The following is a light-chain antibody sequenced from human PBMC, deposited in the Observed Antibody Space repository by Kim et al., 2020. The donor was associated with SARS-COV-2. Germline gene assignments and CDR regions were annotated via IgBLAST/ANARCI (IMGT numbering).Light chain of an antibody. CDR1: SSDPGSYYL. Sequence: SPGQSITVSCTGTSSDPGSYYLVSWYQQHPGKAPKLIIYEVNKRPSGVSNRFSGSKSVNTASLTISGLQAEDEAEYYCCSFAGRVFGTGTKVTVL. V-gene: IGLV2-23*02. J-gene: IGLJ1*01. CDR2: EVN. CDR3: CSFAGRV.